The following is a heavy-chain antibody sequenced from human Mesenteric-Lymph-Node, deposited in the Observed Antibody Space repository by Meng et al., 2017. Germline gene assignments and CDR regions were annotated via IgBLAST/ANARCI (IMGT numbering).Heavy chain of an antibody. V-gene: IGHV1-2*02. CDR3: ARELSELYSSGGVDY. CDR1: GYTFTGYY. D-gene: IGHD6-19*01. Sequence: ASVKVSCKASGYTFTGYYMHWVRQAPGQGLEWMGWINPNSGGTNYAQKFQGRVTMTRDTSISTAYMELSRLRSDDTAVYYCARELSELYSSGGVDYWGQGTLVTVSS. J-gene: IGHJ4*02. CDR2: INPNSGGT.